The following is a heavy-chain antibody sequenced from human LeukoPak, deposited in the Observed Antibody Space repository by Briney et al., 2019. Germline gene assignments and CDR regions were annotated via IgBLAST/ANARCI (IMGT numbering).Heavy chain of an antibody. CDR2: LSYDGNNK. CDR1: GFTFSSYG. D-gene: IGHD2-2*01. V-gene: IGHV3-30*03. CDR3: ARGSTSFYYPHFDY. J-gene: IGHJ4*02. Sequence: PGRSLGLSCVASGFTFSSYGMHWVRQAPGQGLEWVAILSYDGNNKNYADSVKGRFTITRDNPKNTLYLQMNSLRAEDTAMYYCARGSTSFYYPHFDYWGRGALVTVSS.